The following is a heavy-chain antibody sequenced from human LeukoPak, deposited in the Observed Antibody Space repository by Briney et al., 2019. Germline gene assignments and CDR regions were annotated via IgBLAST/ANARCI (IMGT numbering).Heavy chain of an antibody. Sequence: ASVKVSCKASGYTFGTHWTHWVPQAPGQGREWMGIINPSGDVRLYARKFQGRVTVTRDMSTRTVYMELSDLRPEDTAVYYCARDFSGEWEQLTGWWFDPWGQGTLVIVSS. CDR1: GYTFGTHW. D-gene: IGHD1-26*01. CDR3: ARDFSGEWEQLTGWWFDP. J-gene: IGHJ5*02. CDR2: INPSGDVR. V-gene: IGHV1-46*01.